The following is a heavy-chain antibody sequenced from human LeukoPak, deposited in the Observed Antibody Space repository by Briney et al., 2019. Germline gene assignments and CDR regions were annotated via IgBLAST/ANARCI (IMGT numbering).Heavy chain of an antibody. CDR2: ISGSGGST. CDR3: AKEGYDFWSGYYPQPHDY. D-gene: IGHD3-3*01. J-gene: IGHJ4*02. V-gene: IGHV3-23*01. CDR1: GFMFSRLG. Sequence: GGSLRLSCAASGFMFSRLGMQWVRQAPGKGLEWVSAISGSGGSTYYADSVKGRFTISRDNSKNTLYLQMNSLRAEDTAVYYCAKEGYDFWSGYYPQPHDYWGQGTLVTVSS.